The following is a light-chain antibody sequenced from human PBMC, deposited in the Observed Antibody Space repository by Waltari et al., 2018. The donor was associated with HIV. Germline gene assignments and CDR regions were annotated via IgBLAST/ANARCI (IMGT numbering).Light chain of an antibody. CDR2: EVS. V-gene: IGLV2-14*01. CDR3: SSYTSSSILYV. CDR1: SSDVGGYNY. J-gene: IGLJ1*01. Sequence: QSALTQPASVSGSPGQSITISCTGTSSDVGGYNYVYWYQHHPGKAPKLMIYEVSNRPSGVSNRFSGSKSGNTASLTISGLQAEDEADYYCSSYTSSSILYVFGTGTKLTVL.